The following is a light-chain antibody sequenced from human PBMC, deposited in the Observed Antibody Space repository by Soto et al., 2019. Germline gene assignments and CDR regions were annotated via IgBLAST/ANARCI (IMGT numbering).Light chain of an antibody. CDR1: NIGNKA. V-gene: IGLV3-21*02. CDR3: QVWDSGSDHPAI. Sequence: SYELTQPPSVSVAPGQTASITCGGFNIGNKAVHWYQQRPGQAPLLVVYDDSDRPSGIPERFSGSNSGNTATLTISRVEAGDEADYCCQVWDSGSDHPAIFGGGTKLTVL. J-gene: IGLJ2*01. CDR2: DDS.